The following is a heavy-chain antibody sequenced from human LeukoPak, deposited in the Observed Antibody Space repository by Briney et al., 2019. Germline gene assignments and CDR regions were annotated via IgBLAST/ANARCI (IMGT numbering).Heavy chain of an antibody. D-gene: IGHD2-21*02. J-gene: IGHJ3*02. Sequence: PSETLSLTCTVSGYSISSGYYWGWIRQPPGKGLEWIGSIYHSGSTYYNPTLKSRVTISVDRSKNQFSLKLSSVTAADTAVYYCARSDVVTGAFDIWGQGTMVTVSS. CDR1: GYSISSGYY. V-gene: IGHV4-38-2*02. CDR2: IYHSGST. CDR3: ARSDVVTGAFDI.